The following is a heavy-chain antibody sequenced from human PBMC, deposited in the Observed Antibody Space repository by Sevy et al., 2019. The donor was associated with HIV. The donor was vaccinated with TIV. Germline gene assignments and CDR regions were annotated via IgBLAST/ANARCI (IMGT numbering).Heavy chain of an antibody. CDR3: ARAPPVVVVPGAPSWFDP. V-gene: IGHV4-34*01. CDR2: INHSGST. Sequence: SETLSLTCAVSGGSFSGYYWNWIRQSPGKGLEWIGEINHSGSTHYNPSLKSRVTISVDTSKNQFSLRLNPVTAADTAVYYGARAPPVVVVPGAPSWFDPWGQGTLVTVSS. CDR1: GGSFSGYY. D-gene: IGHD2-2*01. J-gene: IGHJ5*02.